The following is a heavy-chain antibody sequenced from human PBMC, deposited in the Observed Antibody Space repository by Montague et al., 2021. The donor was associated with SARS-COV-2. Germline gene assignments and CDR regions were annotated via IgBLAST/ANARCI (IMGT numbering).Heavy chain of an antibody. V-gene: IGHV3-9*01. CDR1: AFTYDGFA. J-gene: IGHJ6*02. D-gene: IGHD3-16*01. CDR2: IDFNSGRL. CDR3: TKDIRPGGADV. Sequence: SLRLSCATSAFTYDGFAMHWVRQAPGKGLEWVSGIDFNSGRLDYADSVRGRFIVSRDNAKNSLYLQMNSLRAEDTAVYYCTKDIRPGGADVWDQGTTVTVSS.